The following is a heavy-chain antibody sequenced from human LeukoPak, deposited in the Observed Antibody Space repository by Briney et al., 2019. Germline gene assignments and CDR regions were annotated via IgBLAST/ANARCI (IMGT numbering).Heavy chain of an antibody. D-gene: IGHD6-19*01. CDR2: INPADSDT. CDR3: ARQWLFDY. J-gene: IGHJ4*02. CDR1: GYNFASYW. V-gene: IGHV5-51*01. Sequence: RPGGSLRLSCKGSGYNFASYWIGWVRQMPGKGLEWMGIINPADSDTRYSPSFQGQVTISADKSISTTYLQWTSLKASDTAMYYCARQWLFDYWGQGTLVTVSS.